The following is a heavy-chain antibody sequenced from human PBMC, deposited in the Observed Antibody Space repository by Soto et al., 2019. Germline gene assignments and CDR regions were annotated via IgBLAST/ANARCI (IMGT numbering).Heavy chain of an antibody. Sequence: QVQLVESGGGVVQPGRSLRLSCAASGFTFSSYAMHWVRQAPGKGLEWGAVISYDGSNKYYADSVKGRFTISRDNSKNTLYLQMNGLRAEDTAVYYCARPLWRNDYNWGYFDLWGRGTLVTVSS. CDR2: ISYDGSNK. CDR3: ARPLWRNDYNWGYFDL. V-gene: IGHV3-30-3*01. CDR1: GFTFSSYA. J-gene: IGHJ2*01. D-gene: IGHD4-4*01.